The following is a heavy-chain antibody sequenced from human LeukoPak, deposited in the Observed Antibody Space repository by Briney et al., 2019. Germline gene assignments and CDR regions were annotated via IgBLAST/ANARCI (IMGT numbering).Heavy chain of an antibody. J-gene: IGHJ4*02. D-gene: IGHD6-13*01. V-gene: IGHV1-2*02. CDR3: ARSPRIIAAAATGFDY. CDR1: GYTFTGYY. CDR2: INPNSGGT. Sequence: ASVKVSCKASGYTFTGYYMHWVRQAPGQGLEWMGWINPNSGGTNYAQKFQGRVTMTRDTSISTAYMELSRLRSDDTAVYYCARSPRIIAAAATGFDYWGQGTLVTVSS.